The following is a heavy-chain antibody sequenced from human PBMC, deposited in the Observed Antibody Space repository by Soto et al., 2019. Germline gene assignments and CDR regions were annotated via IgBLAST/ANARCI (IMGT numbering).Heavy chain of an antibody. J-gene: IGHJ6*02. V-gene: IGHV4-39*01. CDR3: ASYIDPKEVAGARPYYYYGMDV. D-gene: IGHD1-26*01. CDR1: GGSISSSN. CDR2: IYYSGST. Sequence: SETLSLTCAVSGGSISSSNWGWIRQPPGKGLEWIGSIYYSGSTYYNPSLKSRVTISVDTSKNQFSLKLSSVTAADTAVYYCASYIDPKEVAGARPYYYYGMDVWGQGTTVTVSS.